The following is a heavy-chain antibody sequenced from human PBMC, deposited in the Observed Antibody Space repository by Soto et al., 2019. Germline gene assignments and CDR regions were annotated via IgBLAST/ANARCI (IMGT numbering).Heavy chain of an antibody. CDR2: ISGSGGST. Sequence: EVPLLESGGGLVQPGGSLRISCAASGFTFDIYSMTWIRQAPGKGLEWVSTISGSGGSTYYIDSVQGRFTISRDNSRNTLYLHMNSLRAEDTAMYYCAKDWTSIWGQGTMVAVSS. CDR3: AKDWTSI. D-gene: IGHD3-3*01. J-gene: IGHJ3*02. CDR1: GFTFDIYS. V-gene: IGHV3-23*01.